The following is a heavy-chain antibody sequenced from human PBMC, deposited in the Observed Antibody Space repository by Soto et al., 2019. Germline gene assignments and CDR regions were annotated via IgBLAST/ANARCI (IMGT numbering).Heavy chain of an antibody. V-gene: IGHV3-7*01. Sequence: EVQLVESGGGLVQPGGSLRLSCAASGFSLSDYWMNWVRQAPGKGLEWVAIIKQDGSDRYYVDSVKGRFTISRDNAKNSLYLQMSSLRVEDTALYYCVRGRGWLHDYWGQGTLVTVSS. D-gene: IGHD6-19*01. J-gene: IGHJ4*02. CDR2: IKQDGSDR. CDR1: GFSLSDYW. CDR3: VRGRGWLHDY.